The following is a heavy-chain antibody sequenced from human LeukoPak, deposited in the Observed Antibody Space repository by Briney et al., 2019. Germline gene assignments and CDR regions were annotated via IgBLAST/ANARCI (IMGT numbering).Heavy chain of an antibody. Sequence: GGSLRLSCAASGFTFSTYWMHWVRHAPGKGLVWVSRIKSDGGTNYADSVKGRFTISRENAKKTVSLQMNSLRPEDTGVYYCARAPSEIGGYYPEYFRHWGQGTLVTVSS. CDR2: IKSDGGT. CDR1: GFTFSTYW. D-gene: IGHD3-22*01. V-gene: IGHV3-74*01. CDR3: ARAPSEIGGYYPEYFRH. J-gene: IGHJ1*01.